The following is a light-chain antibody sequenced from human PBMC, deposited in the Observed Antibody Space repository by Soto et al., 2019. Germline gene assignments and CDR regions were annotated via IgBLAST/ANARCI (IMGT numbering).Light chain of an antibody. CDR1: QSISSW. Sequence: DIQMTQSPSTLSASVGDRVTITYRASQSISSWLALYQQKPGKAPKLLIYNASSLESGATSKFSGSGSRTEFHLTIRSLQPDAFATYYCPPYNSYSLTFGGGTKVEIK. J-gene: IGKJ4*01. CDR3: PPYNSYSLT. CDR2: NAS. V-gene: IGKV1-5*01.